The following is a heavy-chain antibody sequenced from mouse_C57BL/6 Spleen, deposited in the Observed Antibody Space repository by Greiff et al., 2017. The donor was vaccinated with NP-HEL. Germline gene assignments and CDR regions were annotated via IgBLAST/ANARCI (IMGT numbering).Heavy chain of an antibody. CDR3: ARVDYDGDYFDY. D-gene: IGHD2-4*01. CDR2: ISYDGSN. Sequence: EVQLQESGPGLVKPSQSLSLTCSVTGYSITSGYYWNWIRQFPGNKLEWMGYISYDGSNNYNPSLKNRISITRDTSKNQFFLKLNSVTTEDTATYYCARVDYDGDYFDYWGQGTTLTVSS. V-gene: IGHV3-6*01. CDR1: GYSITSGYY. J-gene: IGHJ2*01.